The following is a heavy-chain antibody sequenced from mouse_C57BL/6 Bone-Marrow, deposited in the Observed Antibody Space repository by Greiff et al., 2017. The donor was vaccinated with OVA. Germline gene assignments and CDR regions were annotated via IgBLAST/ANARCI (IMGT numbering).Heavy chain of an antibody. Sequence: VQLQQSGPGMVKPSQSLSLTCTVTGYSITSGYDWHWIRHFPGNKLEWMGYISYSGSTNYNPSLKSRISITHDTSKNHFFLKLNSVTTEDTATYYCARVGDYLAWFAYWGQGTLVTVSA. D-gene: IGHD2-4*01. CDR1: GYSITSGYD. CDR2: ISYSGST. V-gene: IGHV3-1*01. J-gene: IGHJ3*01. CDR3: ARVGDYLAWFAY.